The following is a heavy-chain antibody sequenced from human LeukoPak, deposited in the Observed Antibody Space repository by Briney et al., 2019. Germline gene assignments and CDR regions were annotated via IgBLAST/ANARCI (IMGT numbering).Heavy chain of an antibody. CDR2: IYYGGST. CDR1: GGSISSSSYY. CDR3: ARAKVLTGYYNVNYFDY. D-gene: IGHD3-9*01. Sequence: PSETLSLTCTVSGGSISSSSYYWGWIRQPPGKGLEWIGSIYYGGSTYYNPSLKSRVTISVDTSKNQFSLKLSSVTAADTAVYYCARAKVLTGYYNVNYFDYWGQGTLVTVSS. V-gene: IGHV4-39*07. J-gene: IGHJ4*02.